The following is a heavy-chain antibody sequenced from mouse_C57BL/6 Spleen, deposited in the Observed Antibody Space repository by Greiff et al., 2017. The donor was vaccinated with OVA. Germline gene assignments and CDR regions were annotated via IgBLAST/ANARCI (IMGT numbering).Heavy chain of an antibody. V-gene: IGHV1-26*01. Sequence: EVQLQQSGPELVKPGASVKISCKASGYTFTDYYMNWVKQSHGKSLEWIGDINPNNGGTSYNQKFKGKATLTVDKSSSTAYMELRSLTSEDSAVYYCARRGVYDEAMDYWGQGTSVTVSS. CDR1: GYTFTDYY. CDR3: ARRGVYDEAMDY. J-gene: IGHJ4*01. D-gene: IGHD2-12*01. CDR2: INPNNGGT.